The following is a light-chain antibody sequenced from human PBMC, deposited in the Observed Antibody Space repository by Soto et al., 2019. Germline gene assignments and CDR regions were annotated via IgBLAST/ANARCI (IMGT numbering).Light chain of an antibody. J-gene: IGKJ1*01. Sequence: EVVLTQSACTLSLSTGERATLSCRASQSVSSSYLAWYQQKPGQAPRLLIYGASSRATGIPDRFSGSGSATDFTLTISRLEPEDFAVYYCQQYGRSPRTYGQVT. V-gene: IGKV3-20*01. CDR1: QSVSSSY. CDR3: QQYGRSPRT. CDR2: GAS.